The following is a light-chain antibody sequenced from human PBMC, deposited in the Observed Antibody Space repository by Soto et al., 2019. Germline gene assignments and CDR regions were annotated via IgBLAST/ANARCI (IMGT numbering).Light chain of an antibody. Sequence: QSLLTQPASVSGSPGQSITISCTGTSSDVGGYNYVSWHQHHPGKAPKLMIYDVSNRPSGVSNRFSGSKSGNTASLTISGLQAEDEADYYCSSYTSSSTLVFGGGTKLTVL. J-gene: IGLJ2*01. CDR1: SSDVGGYNY. CDR2: DVS. V-gene: IGLV2-14*03. CDR3: SSYTSSSTLV.